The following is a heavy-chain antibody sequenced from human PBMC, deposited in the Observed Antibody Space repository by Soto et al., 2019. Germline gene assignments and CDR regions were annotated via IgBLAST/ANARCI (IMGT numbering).Heavy chain of an antibody. V-gene: IGHV3-11*01. D-gene: IGHD6-13*01. CDR1: GFTFSDYY. Sequence: QVQLVESGGGLVKPGGSLRLSCAASGFTFSDYYMSWIRQAPGKGLXXXXYISSSGSTIYYADSVKGRFTISRDNAKNSLYLQMNSLRAEDTAVYYCARGPTSSWYPGWFDPWGQGTLVTVSS. CDR3: ARGPTSSWYPGWFDP. J-gene: IGHJ5*02. CDR2: ISSSGSTI.